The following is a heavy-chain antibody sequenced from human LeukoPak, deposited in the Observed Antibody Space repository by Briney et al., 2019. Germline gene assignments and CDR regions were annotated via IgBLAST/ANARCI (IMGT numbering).Heavy chain of an antibody. V-gene: IGHV4-34*01. J-gene: IGHJ4*02. Sequence: PSETLSLTCAVYGGSFSGYYWSWIRQPPGKGLEWIGEINHSGSTNYNPSLKSRVTISVDTSKNQFSLKLSSVTAADTAVYYCARGRPRGPFDYWGQGTLVTVSS. CDR3: ARGRPRGPFDY. CDR2: INHSGST. CDR1: GGSFSGYY.